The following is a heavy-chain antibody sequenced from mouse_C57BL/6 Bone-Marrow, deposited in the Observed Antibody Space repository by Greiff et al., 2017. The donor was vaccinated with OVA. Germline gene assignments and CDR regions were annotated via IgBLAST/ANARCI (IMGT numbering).Heavy chain of an antibody. CDR1: GFTFSSYA. V-gene: IGHV5-4*01. CDR3: ARDEVGMVTTDYAMDY. D-gene: IGHD2-2*01. J-gene: IGHJ4*01. CDR2: ISDGGSYT. Sequence: EVQLVESGGGLVKPGGSLKLSCAASGFTFSSYAMSWVRQTPEKRLEWVATISDGGSYTYYPDNVKGRFTISRDNAKNNLYLQMSHLKSEDTAMYYCARDEVGMVTTDYAMDYWGQGTSVTVSS.